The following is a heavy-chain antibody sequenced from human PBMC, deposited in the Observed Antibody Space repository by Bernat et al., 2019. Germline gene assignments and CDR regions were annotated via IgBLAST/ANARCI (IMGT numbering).Heavy chain of an antibody. J-gene: IGHJ6*02. CDR3: ARPGYCSSTTCFSYYYYGMDV. CDR2: ISSSGTYI. CDR1: GFGFSAYN. Sequence: EVQLVESGGGLVTPGGSLTLSCAASGFGFSAYNMNWVRQAPGKGLEWVSSISSSGTYIYYADSVKGRFTISRDNAKNSLYLQMNSLRAEDTAVYYCARPGYCSSTTCFSYYYYGMDVWGQGTTVTVSS. V-gene: IGHV3-21*01. D-gene: IGHD2-2*01.